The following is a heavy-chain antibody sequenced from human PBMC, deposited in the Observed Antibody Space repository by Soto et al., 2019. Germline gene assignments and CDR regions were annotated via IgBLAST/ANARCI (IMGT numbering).Heavy chain of an antibody. CDR2: ISYDGTNK. D-gene: IGHD2-8*02. Sequence: QVQLVESGGGVVQPGRSLRLSCAASGFSFSISPMHWVRQAPGKGPEWVALISYDGTNKFYADSVKGRFTISRDNSKSTLYLHVDSLRPEDAAVYYCARGPKTTGGQHWAFNYFDSWGQGTLVTVSS. V-gene: IGHV3-30-3*01. CDR1: GFSFSISP. CDR3: ARGPKTTGGQHWAFNYFDS. J-gene: IGHJ4*02.